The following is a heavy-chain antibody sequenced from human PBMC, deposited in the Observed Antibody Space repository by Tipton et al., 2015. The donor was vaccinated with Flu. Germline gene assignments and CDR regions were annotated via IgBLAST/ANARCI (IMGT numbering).Heavy chain of an antibody. CDR3: ARAKSPGYYYDSSEGAYFDY. V-gene: IGHV4-59*12. CDR2: IYHSGST. J-gene: IGHJ4*02. CDR1: GGSISSYY. Sequence: LRLSCTVSGGSISSYYWSWIRQPPGKGLEWIGEIYHSGSTNYNPSLKSRVTISVDKSKNQFSLKLSSVTAADTAVYYCARAKSPGYYYDSSEGAYFDYWGQGTLVTVSS. D-gene: IGHD3-22*01.